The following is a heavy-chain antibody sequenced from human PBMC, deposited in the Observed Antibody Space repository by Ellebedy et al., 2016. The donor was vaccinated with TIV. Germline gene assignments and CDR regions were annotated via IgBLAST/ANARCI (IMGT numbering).Heavy chain of an antibody. V-gene: IGHV3-74*01. CDR2: INNDGGTT. CDR1: GFTFSSYW. CDR3: AKIATTVTTNWFDP. Sequence: GGSLRLXXAASGFTFSSYWMHWVRQAPGKGLVWVSRINNDGGTTTYADSVKGRFTISRDNSKNTLYLQMNSLRAEDTAVYYCAKIATTVTTNWFDPWGQGTLVTVSS. J-gene: IGHJ5*02. D-gene: IGHD4-17*01.